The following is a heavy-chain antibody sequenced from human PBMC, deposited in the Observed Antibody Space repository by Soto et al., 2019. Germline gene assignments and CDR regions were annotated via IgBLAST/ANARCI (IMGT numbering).Heavy chain of an antibody. CDR2: ISYDGNSK. Sequence: QVQLVESGGGVVQPGRSLGLSCAASGFIFSNYVMHWVRQAPGKGLEWVAVISYDGNSKHYADSVKGRFTISRDNSKSTLFVQMNSLRAEDTAVYYCARSYCGDDCALDHWGQGTLVTVSS. D-gene: IGHD2-21*02. V-gene: IGHV3-30-3*01. CDR1: GFIFSNYV. CDR3: ARSYCGDDCALDH. J-gene: IGHJ4*02.